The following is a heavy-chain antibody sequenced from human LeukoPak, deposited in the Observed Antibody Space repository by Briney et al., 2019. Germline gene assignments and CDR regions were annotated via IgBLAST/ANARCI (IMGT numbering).Heavy chain of an antibody. CDR2: IYYSGST. CDR3: ARVRYYYDSSGYYYYFAY. Sequence: SETLSLTCTVSGGSISSGDYYWSWIRQPPGKGLEWIGYIYYSGSTYYNPSLKSRVTISVDTSKNQFSLKLSSVTAADTAVYYCARVRYYYDSSGYYYYFAYWGQGTLVTVSS. J-gene: IGHJ4*02. D-gene: IGHD3-22*01. CDR1: GGSISSGDYY. V-gene: IGHV4-30-4*01.